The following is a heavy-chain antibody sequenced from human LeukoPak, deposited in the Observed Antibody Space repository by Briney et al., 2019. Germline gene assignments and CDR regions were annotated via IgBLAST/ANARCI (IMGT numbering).Heavy chain of an antibody. Sequence: PGGSLRLSCTASGFTFSSYAMSWVRQAPGKGLEWVSVISGSGGSTSYADSVKGRFTISRDNSKNTLYLRMNSLRAEDTAVYYCAKDPSSASPYYFDYWGQGTLFTVSS. CDR1: GFTFSSYA. CDR3: AKDPSSASPYYFDY. CDR2: ISGSGGST. V-gene: IGHV3-23*01. J-gene: IGHJ4*02. D-gene: IGHD6-19*01.